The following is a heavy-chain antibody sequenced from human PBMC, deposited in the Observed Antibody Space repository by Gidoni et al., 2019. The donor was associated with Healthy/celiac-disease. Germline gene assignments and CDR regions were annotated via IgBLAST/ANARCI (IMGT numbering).Heavy chain of an antibody. CDR3: AKNSAHYYYMEV. D-gene: IGHD3-10*01. Sequence: EVQLLESGGGLVQPGGSLRLSCAASGVTFSSYALPWVRQAPGKGLELVSAISGSGDSTYYADSVKGRFTISRDNSKNTLYLQMNSLRAEDTAVYYCAKNSAHYYYMEVWGKGTTVTVSS. CDR1: GVTFSSYA. V-gene: IGHV3-23*01. J-gene: IGHJ6*03. CDR2: ISGSGDST.